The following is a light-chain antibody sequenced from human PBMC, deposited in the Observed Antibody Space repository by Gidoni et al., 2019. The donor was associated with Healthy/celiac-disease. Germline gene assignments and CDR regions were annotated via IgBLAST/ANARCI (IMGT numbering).Light chain of an antibody. Sequence: IVLTQSPATLSFSPGERATLSCRASQIVSSYIACYHQKPGQAPRLLIYFTFNRATRIPARFSSGGSGTDFTLPISCLGPEDFAVYVCQQRSNWPRGYTFGQGTKLEIK. CDR3: QQRSNWPRGYT. CDR1: QIVSSY. V-gene: IGKV3-11*01. J-gene: IGKJ2*01. CDR2: FTF.